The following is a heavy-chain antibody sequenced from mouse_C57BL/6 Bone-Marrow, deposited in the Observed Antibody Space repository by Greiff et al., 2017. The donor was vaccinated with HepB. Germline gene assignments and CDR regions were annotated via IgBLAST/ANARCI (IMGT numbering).Heavy chain of an antibody. CDR1: GYAFSSSW. CDR2: IYPGDGDT. CDR3: AIDAPWFAY. Sequence: QVQLQQSGPELVKPGASVKISCKASGYAFSSSWMNWVKQRPGKGLEWIGRIYPGDGDTNYNGKFKGKATLTADKSSSTAYMQLSGLTSEDSAVYFCAIDAPWFAYWGQGTLVTVSA. V-gene: IGHV1-82*01. J-gene: IGHJ3*01.